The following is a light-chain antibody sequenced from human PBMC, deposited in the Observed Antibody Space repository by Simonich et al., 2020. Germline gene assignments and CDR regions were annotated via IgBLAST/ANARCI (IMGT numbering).Light chain of an antibody. J-gene: IGLJ2*01. CDR3: SSYTSSSTLV. CDR1: SSDVGGYNY. CDR2: DVS. Sequence: QSALTQPASVSGSPGQSITISCTGTSSDVGGYNYVSWYQHHPGKAPKIMIYDVSTPPAGVSNRFSGSKSGNTASLTISGLQAEDEADYYCSSYTSSSTLVFGGGTKLTVL. V-gene: IGLV2-14*03.